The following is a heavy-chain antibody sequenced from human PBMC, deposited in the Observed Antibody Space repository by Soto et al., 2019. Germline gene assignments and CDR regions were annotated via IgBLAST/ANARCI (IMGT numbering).Heavy chain of an antibody. CDR1: GCTFTSYG. J-gene: IGHJ6*02. CDR2: ISAYNGNT. V-gene: IGHV1-18*04. Sequence: GASVKVSCKASGCTFTSYGISWVRQAPGQELEWMGWISAYNGNTNYAQKLQGRVTMTTDTSTSTAYMELRSLRSDDTAVYYCARGRGSSGPRGMDVWGQGTTVTVSS. D-gene: IGHD3-22*01. CDR3: ARGRGSSGPRGMDV.